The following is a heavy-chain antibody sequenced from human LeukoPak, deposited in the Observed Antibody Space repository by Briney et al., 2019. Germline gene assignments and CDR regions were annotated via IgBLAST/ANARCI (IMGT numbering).Heavy chain of an antibody. CDR1: EFTFSSYW. V-gene: IGHV3-74*01. J-gene: IGHJ3*02. D-gene: IGHD3-9*01. CDR2: INSDGSST. Sequence: GGSLRLSCAASEFTFSSYWMHWVRQAPGKGLVWVSRINSDGSSTSYADSVKGRFTISRDNAKNTLYLQMNSLRAEDTAVYYCARAPIRYPFKGDAFDIWGQGTMVTVSS. CDR3: ARAPIRYPFKGDAFDI.